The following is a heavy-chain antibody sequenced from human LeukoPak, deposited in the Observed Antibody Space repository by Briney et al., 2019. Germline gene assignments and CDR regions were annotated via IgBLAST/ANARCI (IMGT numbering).Heavy chain of an antibody. CDR2: IYYSGST. CDR3: ASEVIALDYYYYMDV. D-gene: IGHD6-19*01. Sequence: SQTLSLTCTVSGGSISSGGYYWSWIRQHPGKGLEWIGYIYYSGSTYYNPSLKSRVTISADTSKNQFSLKLSSVTAADTAVYYCASEVIALDYYYYMDVWGKGTTVTVSS. CDR1: GGSISSGGYY. V-gene: IGHV4-31*03. J-gene: IGHJ6*03.